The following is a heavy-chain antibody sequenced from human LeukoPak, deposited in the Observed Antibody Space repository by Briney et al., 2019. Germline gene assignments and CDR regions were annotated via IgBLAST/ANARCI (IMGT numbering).Heavy chain of an antibody. J-gene: IGHJ5*02. V-gene: IGHV3-23*01. CDR2: ISGSGGST. Sequence: GGSLRLSCVASGFTFGKYWMSWVRQAPGKGLEWVSAISGSGGSTYYADSVKGRFTISRDNSKNTLYLQMNSLRAEDTAVYYCAKDPGSPWWFDPWGQGTLVTVSS. CDR3: AKDPGSPWWFDP. D-gene: IGHD3-10*01. CDR1: GFTFGKYW.